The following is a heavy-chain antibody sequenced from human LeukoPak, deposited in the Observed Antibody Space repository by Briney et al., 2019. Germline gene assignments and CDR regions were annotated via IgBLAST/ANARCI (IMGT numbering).Heavy chain of an antibody. CDR1: GFTFRSYG. CDR2: ISYDGNNR. Sequence: GGSLRLSCAASGFTFRSYGMHWVRQAPGKGLEWVAFISYDGNNRYYADSVKGRFTISRDNSKNTLDLQMNSLRAEDTSVYYCAKLGYDSSGSPRLVDYWGQGTLVTVSS. J-gene: IGHJ4*02. D-gene: IGHD3-22*01. CDR3: AKLGYDSSGSPRLVDY. V-gene: IGHV3-30*18.